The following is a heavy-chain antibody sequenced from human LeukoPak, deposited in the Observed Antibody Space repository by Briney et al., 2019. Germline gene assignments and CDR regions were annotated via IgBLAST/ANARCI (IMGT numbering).Heavy chain of an antibody. CDR1: GYTFSSYD. V-gene: IGHV1-8*01. J-gene: IGHJ4*02. CDR2: MNPNSGNT. CDR3: AIRTSRGVSGSSYFDS. D-gene: IGHD3-10*01. Sequence: GASVKVSCKPSGYTFSSYDINWVRQAAGQGPEWMGWMNPNSGNTAYAQNFQGRVIMTRNTSISTAYMELSSLRFEDTAVFYCAIRTSRGVSGSSYFDSWGQGTLVTVSS.